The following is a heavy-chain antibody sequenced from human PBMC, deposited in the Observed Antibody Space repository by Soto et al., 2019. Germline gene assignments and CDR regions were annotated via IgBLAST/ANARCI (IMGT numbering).Heavy chain of an antibody. CDR1: GFTFSDYY. CDR2: ISSSGSTI. J-gene: IGHJ5*02. Sequence: QVQLVESGGGLVKPGGSLRLSCAASGFTFSDYYMSWIRQAPGKGLEWVSYISSSGSTIYYADSVKGRFTISRDNAKYSLDLQMTSLRAEDTAVYYWARGIVGYCARFSCSIWFDPWGQGTLVTVSS. V-gene: IGHV3-11*01. CDR3: ARGIVGYCARFSCSIWFDP. D-gene: IGHD2-2*01.